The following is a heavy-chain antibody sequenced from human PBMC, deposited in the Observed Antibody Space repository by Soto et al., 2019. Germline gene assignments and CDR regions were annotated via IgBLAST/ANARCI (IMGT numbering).Heavy chain of an antibody. CDR1: SGSVSGDTHY. V-gene: IGHV4-61*01. CDR2: IYNSERT. D-gene: IGHD6-13*01. J-gene: IGHJ2*01. CDR3: ARGYRTSWYWFDL. Sequence: QAQLQESGPGPVKPSETLSLTCTVSSGSVSGDTHYWSWIRQPPGKGLEWIGYIYNSERTNYNPSLKSRFTISVDTSKNQFSLKLSSVTAADTAVYYCARGYRTSWYWFDLWGRGTLVTVSS.